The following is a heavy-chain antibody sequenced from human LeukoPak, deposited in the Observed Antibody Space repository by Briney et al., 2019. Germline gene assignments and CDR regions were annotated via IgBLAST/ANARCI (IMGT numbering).Heavy chain of an antibody. CDR1: GFSFSDSY. Sequence: PGGSLRLSCAASGFSFSDSYMSWIRQAPGQGLEWLSYIKSSDTSTFYAVSVKGRFTVSRDNAKNSLYLQMNSLRAEDTAVYYCARRGNMSSHAFDIWGQGTVVTVSS. CDR2: IKSSDTST. CDR3: ARRGNMSSHAFDI. J-gene: IGHJ3*02. D-gene: IGHD2/OR15-2a*01. V-gene: IGHV3-11*01.